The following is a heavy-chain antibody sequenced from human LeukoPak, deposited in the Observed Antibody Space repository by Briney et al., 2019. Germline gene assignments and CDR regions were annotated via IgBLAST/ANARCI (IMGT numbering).Heavy chain of an antibody. CDR3: ARAITGDDDAFDI. Sequence: ASVKVSCKASGYTFPSYFMHWVRQAPGQGLEWMGIINPTGGSTTYAQKFQGRVTMTRDTSTSTVYMELSSLRSEDTAVYYCARAITGDDDAFDIWGQGTMVTVSS. CDR2: INPTGGST. J-gene: IGHJ3*02. V-gene: IGHV1-46*01. CDR1: GYTFPSYF. D-gene: IGHD7-27*01.